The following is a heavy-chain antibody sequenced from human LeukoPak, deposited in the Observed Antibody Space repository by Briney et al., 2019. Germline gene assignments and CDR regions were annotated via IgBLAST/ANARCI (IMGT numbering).Heavy chain of an antibody. D-gene: IGHD6-6*01. J-gene: IGHJ4*02. CDR1: GFTFSSYA. V-gene: IGHV3-30-3*01. Sequence: PGRSLRLSCAASGFTFSSYAMHWLRQAPGKGLEWVAVISYDGSNKYYADSVKGRFTISRDNSKNTLYLQMNSLRAEDTAVYYCARDSRIAARPSGDYWGQGTLVTVSS. CDR3: ARDSRIAARPSGDY. CDR2: ISYDGSNK.